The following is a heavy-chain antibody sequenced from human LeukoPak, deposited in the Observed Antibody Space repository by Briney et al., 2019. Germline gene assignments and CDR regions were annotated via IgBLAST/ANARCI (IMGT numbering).Heavy chain of an antibody. Sequence: GGSHRLSCVASGITVSSNYMNWVRQAPGKGLEWVSIIYSGGNTYYADSVKGRFTISRDNSKNTLYLQMNGLRAEDTAVYYCARQQDTTNPGYWGQGTLVTVSS. CDR3: ARQQDTTNPGY. CDR2: IYSGGNT. J-gene: IGHJ4*02. V-gene: IGHV3-66*04. CDR1: GITVSSNY. D-gene: IGHD5-18*01.